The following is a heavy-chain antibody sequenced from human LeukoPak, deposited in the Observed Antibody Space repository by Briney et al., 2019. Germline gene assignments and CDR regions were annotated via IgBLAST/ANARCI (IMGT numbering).Heavy chain of an antibody. V-gene: IGHV5-51*01. J-gene: IGHJ4*02. CDR2: IYPGDSDT. CDR3: ARSIASAFVDFDY. CDR1: GYSFTNSW. Sequence: GESLKISCQGSGYSFTNSWIGWVRQMPGKGLEWMGIIYPGDSDTTYSPSFQGQVTISADKTISTAYLQWSSLKASDTAMYYCARSIASAFVDFDYWGQGTLVTVSS. D-gene: IGHD2-21*01.